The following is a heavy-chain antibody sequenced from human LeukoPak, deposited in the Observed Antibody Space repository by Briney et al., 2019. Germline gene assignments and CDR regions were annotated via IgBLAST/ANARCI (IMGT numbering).Heavy chain of an antibody. CDR1: GFTFSSYA. J-gene: IGHJ5*02. Sequence: PGRSLRLSCAASGFTFSSYAMHWVRQAPGKGLEWVAVISYDGSNKYYADSVKGRFTISRDNSKNTLYLQMNSLRAEDTAVYYCAKDWAPIWHYDSRENWFDPWGQGTLVTVSS. CDR2: ISYDGSNK. V-gene: IGHV3-30-3*01. D-gene: IGHD3-22*01. CDR3: AKDWAPIWHYDSRENWFDP.